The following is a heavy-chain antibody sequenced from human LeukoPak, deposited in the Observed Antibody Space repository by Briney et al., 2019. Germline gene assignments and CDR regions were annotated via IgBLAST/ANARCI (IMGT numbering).Heavy chain of an antibody. CDR3: ARRPWTGGYCFDY. CDR2: IYYSGST. Sequence: PSETLSLTCTVSGGSISGYYWSWIRQTPPEGLEWIGYIYYSGSTNYNPSLKSRVTISVDTSKNQFSLKLSSVTAADTAVYYCARRPWTGGYCFDYWGQGTLVTVSS. D-gene: IGHD3-16*01. CDR1: GGSISGYY. V-gene: IGHV4-59*08. J-gene: IGHJ4*02.